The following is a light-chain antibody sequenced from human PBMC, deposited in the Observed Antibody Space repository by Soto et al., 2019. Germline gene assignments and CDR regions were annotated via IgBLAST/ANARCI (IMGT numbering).Light chain of an antibody. CDR3: MQAVQTPWT. V-gene: IGKV2-28*01. J-gene: IGKJ1*01. CDR1: QSLLHSNGFNY. CDR2: MGS. Sequence: EIVMTQSPLSLPVTPGEPASISCRSSQSLLHSNGFNYLDWYLQKPGQSPKLLIYMGSNRASGVHDRYSGSGSGTDCTMRISRVEAEDVGIYDCMQAVQTPWTFGQGTKVEFK.